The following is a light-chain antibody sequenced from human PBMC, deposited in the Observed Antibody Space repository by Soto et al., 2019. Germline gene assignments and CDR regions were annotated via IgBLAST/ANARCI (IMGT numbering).Light chain of an antibody. CDR2: EVS. Sequence: QSALTQPASVSGAPGQSITISCTGTSCDVGGYNYVYWYQQHPGKAPKLMIYEVSNRPSGVSNRFSGSKSGNTASLTISGLQAEDESDYYCSAYTSSSTQVFGGGTKLTVL. J-gene: IGLJ3*02. CDR3: SAYTSSSTQV. CDR1: SCDVGGYNY. V-gene: IGLV2-14*01.